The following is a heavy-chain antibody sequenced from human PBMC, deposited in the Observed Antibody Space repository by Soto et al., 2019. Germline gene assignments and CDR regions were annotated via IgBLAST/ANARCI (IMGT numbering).Heavy chain of an antibody. CDR2: ISHSGST. Sequence: QVQLQESGPGLVKPSGTLPLTCAVSSGSISSSNWWSWVRQPPGKGLEWIGEISHSGSTNYNPSLKSRVTISVDKSKNQFSLKLNSVTAADTAVYYCARRPGYYWYFDLWGRGTLVTVSS. V-gene: IGHV4-4*02. CDR3: ARRPGYYWYFDL. CDR1: SGSISSSNW. D-gene: IGHD6-25*01. J-gene: IGHJ2*01.